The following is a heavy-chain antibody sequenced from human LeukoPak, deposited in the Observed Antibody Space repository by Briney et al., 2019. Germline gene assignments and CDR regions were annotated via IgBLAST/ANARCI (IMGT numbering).Heavy chain of an antibody. CDR2: VSGSGGST. CDR1: GFTFSSYA. V-gene: IGHV3-23*01. Sequence: GGSLRLSCAASGFTFSSYAMSWVRQAPGKGLGWGSAVSGSGGSTYYAGSVKGRFTISKDNSKNTLYLQMNRLRAEDTAVYYCAKKVSGSGWAFDYWGQGTLVTVSS. D-gene: IGHD6-19*01. CDR3: AKKVSGSGWAFDY. J-gene: IGHJ4*02.